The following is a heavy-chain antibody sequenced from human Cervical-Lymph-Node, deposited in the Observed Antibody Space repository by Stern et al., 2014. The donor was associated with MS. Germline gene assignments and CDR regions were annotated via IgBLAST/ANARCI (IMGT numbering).Heavy chain of an antibody. CDR2: IDWDDDK. V-gene: IGHV2-70*13. D-gene: IGHD6-13*01. Sequence: QITLKESGPALVQPTQSLTLTCTFSGFSLSTTGMCVSWIRQPPGRALEWLAIIDWDDDKYYSKSLKNRLTISKDTSKNRVVLPMTNMDPVDTATYYCARIPAADHDAFDFWGQGTMVTVSS. J-gene: IGHJ3*01. CDR3: ARIPAADHDAFDF. CDR1: GFSLSTTGMC.